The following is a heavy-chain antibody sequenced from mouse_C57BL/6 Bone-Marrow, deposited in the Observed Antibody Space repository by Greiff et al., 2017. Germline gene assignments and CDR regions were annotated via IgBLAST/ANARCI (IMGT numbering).Heavy chain of an antibody. J-gene: IGHJ3*01. V-gene: IGHV1-61*01. CDR2: IYPSDSET. CDR1: GYTFTSYW. Sequence: QVQLKQPGAELVRPGSSVKLSCKASGYTFTSYWMDWVKQRPGQGLEWIGNIYPSDSETHYNQKFKDKATLTVDKSSSTAYMQLSSLTSEDSAVYYCAREGVTSWFAYWGQGTLVTVSA. D-gene: IGHD2-3*01. CDR3: AREGVTSWFAY.